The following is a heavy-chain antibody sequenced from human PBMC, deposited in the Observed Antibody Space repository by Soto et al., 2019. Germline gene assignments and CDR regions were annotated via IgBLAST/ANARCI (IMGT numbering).Heavy chain of an antibody. CDR2: IYAGDSDT. Sequence: VESLKISCNGSGYSLTSYWIGWVRQMPWKGLEWMGIIYAGDSDTTYSPSFQGQVTISADKSITTAYLQWSSLKASDTAMYYCARQIGNYPDAFDIWGQGTMVTVSS. CDR1: GYSLTSYW. D-gene: IGHD1-7*01. J-gene: IGHJ3*02. CDR3: ARQIGNYPDAFDI. V-gene: IGHV5-51*01.